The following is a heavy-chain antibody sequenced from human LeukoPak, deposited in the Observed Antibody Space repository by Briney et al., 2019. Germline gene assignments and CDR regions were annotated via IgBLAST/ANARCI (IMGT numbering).Heavy chain of an antibody. CDR2: ISSSGSTL. CDR1: GFTFSSYE. Sequence: GGSLRLSCAASGFTFSSYEMNWVRQAPGKGLEWVSYISSSGSTLYYADSVKGRFTISRDNAKNSLYLQMNSLRAEDTAVYYCARAPSPYYYDSSGYYFGYWGQGTLVTVSS. D-gene: IGHD3-22*01. CDR3: ARAPSPYYYDSSGYYFGY. J-gene: IGHJ4*02. V-gene: IGHV3-48*03.